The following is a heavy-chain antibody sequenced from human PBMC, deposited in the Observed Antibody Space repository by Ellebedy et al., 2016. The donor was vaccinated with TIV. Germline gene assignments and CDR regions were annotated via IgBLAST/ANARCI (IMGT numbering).Heavy chain of an antibody. D-gene: IGHD3-16*01. J-gene: IGHJ4*02. V-gene: IGHV3-48*02. CDR2: ISFGSDTI. CDR3: ARALRGSYTTDY. Sequence: GESLKISCTASGFTFSDYSMNWVRLAPGRGLEWVSYISFGSDTIYYTDSVKGRFTISRDDATKSLYLQMHSLRDEDTAVYYCARALRGSYTTDYWGQGTLVTVSS. CDR1: GFTFSDYS.